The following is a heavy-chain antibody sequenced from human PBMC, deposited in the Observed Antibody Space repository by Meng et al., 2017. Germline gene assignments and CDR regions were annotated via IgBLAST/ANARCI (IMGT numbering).Heavy chain of an antibody. V-gene: IGHV1-69*06. J-gene: IGHJ2*01. Sequence: SVKVSCKASGGTFSSYAISWVRQAPGQGLEWMGGIIPIFDTANYAQKFQGRVTITADKSTSTAYMELSSLRSEDTAVYYCARDSSGYYYPSSRYFDLWGRGTLVTVSS. CDR3: ARDSSGYYYPSSRYFDL. D-gene: IGHD3-22*01. CDR2: IIPIFDTA. CDR1: GGTFSSYA.